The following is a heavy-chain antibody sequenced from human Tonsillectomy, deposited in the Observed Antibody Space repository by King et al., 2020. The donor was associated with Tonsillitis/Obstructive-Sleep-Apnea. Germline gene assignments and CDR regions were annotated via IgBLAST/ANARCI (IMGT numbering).Heavy chain of an antibody. CDR1: GYTFTSYG. J-gene: IGHJ6*03. D-gene: IGHD2-21*01. CDR2: ISVYNGNT. Sequence: VQLVESGAEVKKPGASVKVSCKASGYTFTSYGISWVRQAPGQGLEWMGWISVYNGNTNYAQKLQGRVTMTTDTSTSTAYMELRSLRSDDTAVYFWARYIVVVIGSNYYMDVWGKGTTVTVSS. CDR3: ARYIVVVIGSNYYMDV. V-gene: IGHV1-18*01.